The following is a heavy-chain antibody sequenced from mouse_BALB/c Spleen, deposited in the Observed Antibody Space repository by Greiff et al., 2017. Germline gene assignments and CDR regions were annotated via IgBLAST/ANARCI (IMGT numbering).Heavy chain of an antibody. Sequence: EVKLMESGGGLVQPGGSLKLSCAASGFTFSSYGMSWVRQTPDKRLELVATINSNGGSTYYPDSVKGRFTISRDNAKNTLFLQMSSLKSEDTAMYYCARDPYYRYDAFAYWGQGTLVTVSA. D-gene: IGHD2-14*01. J-gene: IGHJ3*01. CDR2: INSNGGST. CDR1: GFTFSSYG. CDR3: ARDPYYRYDAFAY. V-gene: IGHV5-6-3*01.